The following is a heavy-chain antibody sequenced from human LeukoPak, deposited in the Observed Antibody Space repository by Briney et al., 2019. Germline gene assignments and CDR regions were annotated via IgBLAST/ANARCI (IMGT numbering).Heavy chain of an antibody. CDR2: ISYDGSNK. CDR3: ARGNVYYDFWSGYYTGGDWFDP. J-gene: IGHJ5*02. D-gene: IGHD3-3*01. Sequence: GGSLRLSCAASGFTFSSYAMHWVRQAPGKGLEWVAVISYDGSNKYYADSVKGRFTISRDNSKNTLYLQMNSLGAEDTAVYYCARGNVYYDFWSGYYTGGDWFDPWGQGTLVTVSS. V-gene: IGHV3-30*01. CDR1: GFTFSSYA.